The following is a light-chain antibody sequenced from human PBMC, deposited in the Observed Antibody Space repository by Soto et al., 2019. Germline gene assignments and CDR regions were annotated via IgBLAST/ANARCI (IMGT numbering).Light chain of an antibody. CDR2: LEGSGSY. V-gene: IGLV4-60*02. CDR1: SGHSSYI. Sequence: QSVLTQSSSASASLGSSVKLTCTLSSGHSSYIIAWHQQQPGKAPRYLMKLEGSGSYNKGSGVPDRFSGSSSGADRCLTISNLQFEDEADYYSETWDGNIRLFGGGTKLTVL. CDR3: ETWDGNIRL. J-gene: IGLJ3*02.